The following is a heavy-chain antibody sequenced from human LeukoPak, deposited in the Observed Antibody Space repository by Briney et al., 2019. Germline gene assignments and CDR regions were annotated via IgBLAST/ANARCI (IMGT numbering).Heavy chain of an antibody. V-gene: IGHV3-23*01. CDR1: GFTFSSFA. D-gene: IGHD6-13*01. CDR3: AKEYGAHGTPYSDF. J-gene: IGHJ4*02. CDR2: ISAGGDGT. Sequence: GGSLRLSCAASGFTFSSFALSWVRQTPTKGLEWVSGISAGGDGTYYADSVRGRFTISRDNSKNTLYMEMKSLRVEDTAVYYCAKEYGAHGTPYSDFWGQGTPVTVSP.